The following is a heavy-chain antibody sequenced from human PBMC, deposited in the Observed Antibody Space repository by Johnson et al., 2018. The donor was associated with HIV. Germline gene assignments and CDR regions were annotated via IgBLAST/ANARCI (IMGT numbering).Heavy chain of an antibody. J-gene: IGHJ3*02. V-gene: IGHV3-30*02. Sequence: VQLVESGGGVVQPGGSLRLSCAASGFTFSTYGMHWVRQAPGKGLEWVAFIRHEGNNKYYADSVKGRFTISRDNSNNTLYLQMDSLRAEDTAVYYCATSGDKYSSSWGDGFDIWGQGTTVTVSS. CDR3: ATSGDKYSSSWGDGFDI. CDR1: GFTFSTYG. D-gene: IGHD6-13*01. CDR2: IRHEGNNK.